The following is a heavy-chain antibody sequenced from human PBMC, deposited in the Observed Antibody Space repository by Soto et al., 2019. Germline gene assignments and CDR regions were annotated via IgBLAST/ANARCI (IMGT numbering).Heavy chain of an antibody. CDR3: ARHGDDILTGYYYYGMDV. D-gene: IGHD3-9*01. J-gene: IGHJ6*02. V-gene: IGHV1-2*02. Sequence: ASVKVSCKASGYTFTGYYMHWVRQAPGQGLEWMGWINPNSGGTNYAQKFQGRVTMTRDTSISTAYMELSRLRSDDTAVYYCARHGDDILTGYYYYGMDVWGQGTTVTVSS. CDR1: GYTFTGYY. CDR2: INPNSGGT.